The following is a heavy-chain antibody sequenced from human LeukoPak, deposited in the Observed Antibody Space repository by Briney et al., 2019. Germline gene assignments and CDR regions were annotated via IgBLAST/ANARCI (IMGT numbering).Heavy chain of an antibody. CDR3: ARSSLGDY. J-gene: IGHJ4*02. CDR2: IRYDGSNE. V-gene: IGHV3-30*02. D-gene: IGHD7-27*01. CDR1: GFTFSSYV. Sequence: PGGSLRLSCAPSGFTFSSYVMHWVRQAPGKGLEWVAFIRYDGSNEHYADSVKGRFTISRDKSKNTLYLQMNSLRVEDTAVYYCARSSLGDYWGQGTLVTVSS.